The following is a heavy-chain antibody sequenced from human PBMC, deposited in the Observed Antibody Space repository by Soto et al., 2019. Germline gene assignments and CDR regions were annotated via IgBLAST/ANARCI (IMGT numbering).Heavy chain of an antibody. J-gene: IGHJ6*02. CDR3: ARAPKGACGGDCYWYYYGMDV. Sequence: QVQLVQSGAEVKKPGSSVKVSCKASGGTFSSYAIIWVRQAPGQGLEWMGGIIPIFGTANYAQKFQGRVTITADKSTSTAYMELSSLRSEDTAVYYCARAPKGACGGDCYWYYYGMDVWGQGTTVTVSS. V-gene: IGHV1-69*06. D-gene: IGHD2-21*02. CDR2: IIPIFGTA. CDR1: GGTFSSYA.